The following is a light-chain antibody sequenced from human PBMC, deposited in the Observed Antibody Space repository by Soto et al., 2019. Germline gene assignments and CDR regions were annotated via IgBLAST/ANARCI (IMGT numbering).Light chain of an antibody. J-gene: IGKJ2*01. Sequence: EIVLTQSPGTLSLSPGERATLSCRASQSVRSRYLAWYQQKPDQAPRLLISGASNRATGIPDRFSGSGSGTDFTLTISRLEPEDFAVYYCQQYGSSPQTFGQGTKLEI. V-gene: IGKV3-20*01. CDR2: GAS. CDR1: QSVRSRY. CDR3: QQYGSSPQT.